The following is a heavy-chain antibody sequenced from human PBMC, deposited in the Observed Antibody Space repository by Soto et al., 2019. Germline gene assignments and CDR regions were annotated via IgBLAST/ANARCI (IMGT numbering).Heavy chain of an antibody. CDR3: ARVTTVTRGYFDY. CDR1: GGTFSSYT. D-gene: IGHD4-17*01. Sequence: SVKVSCKASGGTFSSYTISGVRQAPGQGLEWMGRIIPILGIANYAQKFQGRVTITADKSTSTAYMELSSLRSEDTAGYYCARVTTVTRGYFDYWGQGTRVTVS. V-gene: IGHV1-69*02. J-gene: IGHJ4*02. CDR2: IIPILGIA.